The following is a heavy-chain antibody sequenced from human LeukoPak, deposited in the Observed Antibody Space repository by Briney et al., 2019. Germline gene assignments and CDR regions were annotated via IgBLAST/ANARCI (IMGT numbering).Heavy chain of an antibody. CDR1: GFTFNNYW. Sequence: PGGSLRLACAAAGFTFNNYWIHWVRQPRGEGLAWVSRISLVGNETNYANSVKGRFTISRDNAKNTLYLQMSGLRAEDTAVYYCARGVYGNFDYCGQGTLVPVSS. CDR3: ARGVYGNFDY. V-gene: IGHV3-74*01. D-gene: IGHD3-10*01. CDR2: ISLVGNET. J-gene: IGHJ4*02.